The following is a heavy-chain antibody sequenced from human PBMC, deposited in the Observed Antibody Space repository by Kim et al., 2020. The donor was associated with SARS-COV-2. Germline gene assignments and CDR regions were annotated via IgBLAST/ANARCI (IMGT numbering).Heavy chain of an antibody. V-gene: IGHV3-64D*06. CDR2: ISNNGGST. CDR1: GFTFSNYA. D-gene: IGHD1-1*01. J-gene: IGHJ4*02. CDR3: VKARSGTAGTTRWYYFEY. Sequence: GGSLRLSCSASGFTFSNYAMHWVRQAPGKGLEYVSVISNNGGSTYYADSVKGRFSISRDNSKDTLYLQMSSLRGDDTAVYYCVKARSGTAGTTRWYYFEYWGQGTLVTVSS.